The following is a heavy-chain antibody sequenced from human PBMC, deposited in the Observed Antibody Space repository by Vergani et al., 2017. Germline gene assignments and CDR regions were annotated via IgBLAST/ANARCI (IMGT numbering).Heavy chain of an antibody. Sequence: DVQLLESGGGLIQSGGSLRLSCATSGVTFTNYAMSWVRQTPGKGLEWISAIDDGGASTYYADSVKGRFTISRDNSKDTLYLQMNSLRVEDTAIYYCAKARDPNCKGGNCYSYYYGLDLWGQGTTVTVSS. CDR3: AKARDPNCKGGNCYSYYYGLDL. CDR1: GVTFTNYA. J-gene: IGHJ6*02. D-gene: IGHD2-21*01. V-gene: IGHV3-23*01. CDR2: IDDGGAST.